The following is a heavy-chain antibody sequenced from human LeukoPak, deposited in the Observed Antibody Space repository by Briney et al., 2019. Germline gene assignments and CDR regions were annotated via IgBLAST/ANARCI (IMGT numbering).Heavy chain of an antibody. J-gene: IGHJ5*02. V-gene: IGHV3-15*05. D-gene: IGHD1-26*01. CDR1: GFTFSQAW. CDR3: VRLTPPTTSTWLDP. CDR2: VKSKTDGETT. Sequence: PGGSLRLSCAASGFTFSQAWMTWVRQAPGKGLEWIGRVKSKTDGETTDYAAPVKGRFTISRDNSKDTVYLQMNSLRPEDTAVYHCVRLTPPTTSTWLDPWGQGNLVTVSS.